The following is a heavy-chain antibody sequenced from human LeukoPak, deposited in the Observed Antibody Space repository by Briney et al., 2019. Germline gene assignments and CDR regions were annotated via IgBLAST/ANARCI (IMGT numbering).Heavy chain of an antibody. Sequence: GGSLRLSCAASGFTFSNYDMSWVRQAPGKGLEWVSTSSGDSTYYTDSVKGRFTISRDNSKNTLYLQMNSLRAEDTAVYYCARVRIAAAGLDAFDIWGQGTMVTVSS. D-gene: IGHD6-13*01. CDR2: SSGDST. V-gene: IGHV3-23*01. CDR1: GFTFSNYD. CDR3: ARVRIAAAGLDAFDI. J-gene: IGHJ3*02.